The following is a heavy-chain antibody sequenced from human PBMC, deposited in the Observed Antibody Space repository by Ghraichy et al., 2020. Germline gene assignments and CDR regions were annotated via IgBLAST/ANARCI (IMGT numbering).Heavy chain of an antibody. J-gene: IGHJ4*02. CDR3: ARGDCSGGSCLGFIFDY. Sequence: GGSLRLSCAASGFTFSSYSMNWVRQAPGKGLEWVSSISSSSSDIYYADSVKGRFTISRDNAKNSLYLQMNSLRAEDTAVYYCARGDCSGGSCLGFIFDYWGQGTLVTVSS. V-gene: IGHV3-21*01. CDR2: ISSSSSDI. D-gene: IGHD2-15*01. CDR1: GFTFSSYS.